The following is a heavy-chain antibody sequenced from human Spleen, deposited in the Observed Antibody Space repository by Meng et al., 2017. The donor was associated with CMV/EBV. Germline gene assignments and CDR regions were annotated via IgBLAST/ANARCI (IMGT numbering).Heavy chain of an antibody. CDR1: GRSISSGGYY. CDR3: ARVEQGQLVAFFDY. D-gene: IGHD6-6*01. J-gene: IGHJ4*02. Sequence: SGRSISSGGYYWSWIRQHPGKGLEWIGYIYYSGSTYYNPSLKSRVTISVDTSKNQFSLKLSSVTAADTAVYYCARVEQGQLVAFFDYWGQGTLVTVSS. CDR2: IYYSGST. V-gene: IGHV4-31*02.